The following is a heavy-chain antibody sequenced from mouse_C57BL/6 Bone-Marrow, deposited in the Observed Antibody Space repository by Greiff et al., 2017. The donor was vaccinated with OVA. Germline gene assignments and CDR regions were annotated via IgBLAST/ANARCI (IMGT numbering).Heavy chain of an antibody. J-gene: IGHJ2*01. V-gene: IGHV1-55*01. Sequence: QVQLQQPGAELVKPGASVKMSCKASGYTFTSYWITWVKQRPGQGLEWIGDIYPGSGSTKYNEKLKSKATLTVDTSSSTAYMQLSSLTAEDSAVYYCARWITTVVAAYYFDYWGQGTTLTVSS. CDR3: ARWITTVVAAYYFDY. CDR2: IYPGSGST. CDR1: GYTFTSYW. D-gene: IGHD1-1*01.